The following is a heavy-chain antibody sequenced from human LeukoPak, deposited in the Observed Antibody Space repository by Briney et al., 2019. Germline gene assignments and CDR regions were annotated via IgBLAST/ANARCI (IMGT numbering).Heavy chain of an antibody. D-gene: IGHD3-9*01. CDR2: IWPGDSDT. J-gene: IGHJ4*02. V-gene: IGHV5-51*01. CDR1: GYSFSNYW. CDR3: ARQYYDVLTGFYIHFDY. Sequence: GESLKSSCKGSGYSFSNYWIGWVRQMPGKGQEWMGIIWPGDSDTRYNPSFQGQVTISVDKSISTAYLQWSSLKASDTAIYYCARQYYDVLTGFYIHFDYWGQGTLVTVSS.